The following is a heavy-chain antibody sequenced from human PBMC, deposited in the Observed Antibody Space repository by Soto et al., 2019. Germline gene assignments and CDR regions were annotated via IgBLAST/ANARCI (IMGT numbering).Heavy chain of an antibody. Sequence: QVQLGESGGGVVQPGRSLRLSCAASGFTFSSYGMHGVRQAPVKGLAWVAVISYDGSNKYYADSVKGRFTISRDNSKNTLYLQMNSLRAEDTAVYYCAKDLYYYDSSGYPDYWGQGTLVTVSS. V-gene: IGHV3-30*18. CDR2: ISYDGSNK. CDR3: AKDLYYYDSSGYPDY. CDR1: GFTFSSYG. D-gene: IGHD3-22*01. J-gene: IGHJ4*02.